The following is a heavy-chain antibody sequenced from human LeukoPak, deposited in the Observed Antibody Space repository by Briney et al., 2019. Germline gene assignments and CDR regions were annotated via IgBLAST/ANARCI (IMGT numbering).Heavy chain of an antibody. CDR3: AKADLDGYNYGPFDY. J-gene: IGHJ4*02. Sequence: PGGSLRLSCAASGFTFSSYAMGWVRQAPGKGLEWVSTITSGGSTCYADSVKGRFTISRDNSKNTLYLQMNSLRAEDTAVYYCAKADLDGYNYGPFDYWGQGTLVTVSS. CDR1: GFTFSSYA. V-gene: IGHV3-23*01. CDR2: ITSGGST. D-gene: IGHD5-24*01.